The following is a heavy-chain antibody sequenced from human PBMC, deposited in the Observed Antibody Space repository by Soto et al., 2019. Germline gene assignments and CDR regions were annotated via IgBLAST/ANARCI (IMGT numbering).Heavy chain of an antibody. CDR1: GGSISSGDYY. CDR2: IYYSGST. Sequence: SETLSLTCTVSGGSISSGDYYWRWIRQPPGKGLEWIGYIYYSGSTYYNPSLKSRVTISVDTSKNQFSLKLSSVTAADTAVYYCASLWGYDSHDYWGQGTLVTVSS. D-gene: IGHD3-22*01. J-gene: IGHJ4*02. CDR3: ASLWGYDSHDY. V-gene: IGHV4-30-4*01.